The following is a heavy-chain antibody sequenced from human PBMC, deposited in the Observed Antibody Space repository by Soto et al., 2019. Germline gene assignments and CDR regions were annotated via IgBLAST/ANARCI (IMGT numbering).Heavy chain of an antibody. CDR2: ISGSGGSP. Sequence: EVQLLESGGGLVQPGGSLRLSCAASGFTFSSYAMSWVRQAPGKGLEWVSVISGSGGSPIYADSVKGRFTISRDNSKNTLYLQMNGLRAEDTAVYYCAKDRGSEWELLLWGQGTLVTVSS. J-gene: IGHJ4*02. CDR3: AKDRGSEWELLL. V-gene: IGHV3-23*01. CDR1: GFTFSSYA. D-gene: IGHD1-26*01.